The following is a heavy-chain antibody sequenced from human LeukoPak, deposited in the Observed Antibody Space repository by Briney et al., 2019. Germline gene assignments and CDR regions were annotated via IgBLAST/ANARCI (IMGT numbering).Heavy chain of an antibody. D-gene: IGHD5-12*01. CDR2: TRSKANSYAT. CDR1: GFTFSGSA. CDR3: TRLGGGYGELDN. V-gene: IGHV3-73*01. J-gene: IGHJ4*02. Sequence: GGSLRLSCAASGFTFSGSAMHWVRQASGKGLEWVGHTRSKANSYATAYAASVRGRFTISRDDSKNTAYLQMSSLKTEDTAVYYCTRLGGGYGELDNWGQGTLVTVSS.